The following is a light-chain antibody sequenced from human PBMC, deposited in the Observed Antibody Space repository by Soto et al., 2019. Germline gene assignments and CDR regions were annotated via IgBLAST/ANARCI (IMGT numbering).Light chain of an antibody. V-gene: IGKV1-5*03. J-gene: IGKJ1*01. CDR1: QSINSR. CDR3: QQYTSYPWT. Sequence: DTQMTQSPSTLSASVGDRVTITCRASQSINSRLAWYQQKPGKAPKVLIYKASNLESGVPSRFGGSESGTDFTLTISGLQPDDFATYYCQQYTSYPWTFDQGTKVEVK. CDR2: KAS.